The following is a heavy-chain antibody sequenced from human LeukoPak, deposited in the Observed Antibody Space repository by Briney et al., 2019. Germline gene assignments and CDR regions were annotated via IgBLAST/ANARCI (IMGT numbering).Heavy chain of an antibody. CDR3: AKDIGEQSGFLDY. CDR1: GFTINTNG. CDR2: MLHDGSNK. J-gene: IGHJ4*02. D-gene: IGHD1-26*01. V-gene: IGHV3-30*18. Sequence: VGSLRLSCAASGFTINTNGMHWVRQAPGKGLEWVAVMLHDGSNKYYADSVKGRFTISRDNSKNTLFLQMNSLRVEDTAVYYCAKDIGEQSGFLDYWGQGTLVTVSS.